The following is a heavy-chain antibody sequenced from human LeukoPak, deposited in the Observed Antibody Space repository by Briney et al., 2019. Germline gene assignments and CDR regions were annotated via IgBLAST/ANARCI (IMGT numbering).Heavy chain of an antibody. D-gene: IGHD3-22*01. CDR2: ISGSGVST. CDR1: GFTFSSYA. V-gene: IGHV3-23*01. CDR3: AKVPSYYFGSSGYSKFDY. J-gene: IGHJ4*02. Sequence: PGGSLRLSCTASGFTFSSYAMSWVRQAPGKGLEWVSAISGSGVSTYYGDSVKGRFTISRDNSKNTLYLQMNSLRAEDTAVYYCAKVPSYYFGSSGYSKFDYWGQGTLVTVSS.